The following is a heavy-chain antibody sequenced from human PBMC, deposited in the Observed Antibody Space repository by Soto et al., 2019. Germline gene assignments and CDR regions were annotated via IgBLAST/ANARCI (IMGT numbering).Heavy chain of an antibody. CDR1: GYTFTGYW. CDR2: IYPGDSET. Sequence: GESLKISCKGSGYTFTGYWIGRVRQMPGSGLEWMGIIYPGDSETRYSPSFQGQVTISADKSISTAYLQWSSLKASDTAIYYCARSRTYGGNSFDYWGQGTLVTVSS. CDR3: ARSRTYGGNSFDY. J-gene: IGHJ4*02. D-gene: IGHD2-15*01. V-gene: IGHV5-51*01.